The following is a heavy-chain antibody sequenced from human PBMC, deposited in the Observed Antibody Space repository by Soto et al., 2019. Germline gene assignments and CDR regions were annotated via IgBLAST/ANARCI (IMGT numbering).Heavy chain of an antibody. V-gene: IGHV3-23*01. Sequence: GESLKISFAASGFIFGTYAMSWVRQAPGKGPEWVAVISDTGGGTYYADSVKGRFTISRDNSKNTLYLQMNSLRAEDTGLYYCARDSGYGSGTSVNHYLDFWGHGTLVTVS. D-gene: IGHD3-10*01. CDR1: GFIFGTYA. CDR2: ISDTGGGT. CDR3: ARDSGYGSGTSVNHYLDF. J-gene: IGHJ4*01.